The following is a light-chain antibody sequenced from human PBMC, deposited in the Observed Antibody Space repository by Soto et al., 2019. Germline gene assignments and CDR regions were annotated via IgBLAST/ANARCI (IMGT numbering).Light chain of an antibody. V-gene: IGKV3-11*01. CDR1: QNINNN. J-gene: IGKJ5*01. CDR3: QQRNNWPPSIT. Sequence: EIVMTQSPATLSVSPGERATLFCRASQNINNNLAWYQQKPGQAPRLLIHDASSRATGIPARFSGSGSGTDFTLTISSLEPEDFAVYYCQQRNNWPPSITFGPGTLLAI. CDR2: DAS.